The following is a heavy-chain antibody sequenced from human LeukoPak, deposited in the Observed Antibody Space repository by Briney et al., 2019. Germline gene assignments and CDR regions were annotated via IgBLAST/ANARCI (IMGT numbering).Heavy chain of an antibody. V-gene: IGHV4-59*08. CDR2: IDYSGNT. CDR1: GGSISSYY. D-gene: IGHD1-26*01. CDR3: ARGVELVGATRWFDP. Sequence: SETLSLTCTVSGGSISSYYWSWIRQPPGKGLEWIGYIDYSGNTNYNPSLESRVAMSVDTSKNQLSLKLSSVTAADTAVYYCARGVELVGATRWFDPWGQGTLVTVSS. J-gene: IGHJ5*02.